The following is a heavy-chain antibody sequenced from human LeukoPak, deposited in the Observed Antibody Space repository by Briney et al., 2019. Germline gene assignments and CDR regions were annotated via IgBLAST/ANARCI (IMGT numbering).Heavy chain of an antibody. V-gene: IGHV4-59*08. Sequence: SETLSLTCTVSGGSISWSWIRQPPGKGLEWIGYLSYSGSTNYNPSLRSRVTMSLDTSKSQFSLKLSSVTAADTAVYYCARLANYFYYMDVWGKGTTVTVSS. CDR2: LSYSGST. CDR3: ARLANYFYYMDV. CDR1: GGSIS. J-gene: IGHJ6*03.